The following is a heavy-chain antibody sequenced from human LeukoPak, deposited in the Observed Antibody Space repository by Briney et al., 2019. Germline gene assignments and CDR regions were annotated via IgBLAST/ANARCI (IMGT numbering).Heavy chain of an antibody. Sequence: PGGSLRLSCVASGLTFSSYAMSWVRQAPGEGLEWVSAISGSGGSAFYADSVQGRFTISRDNSKKTVYLQMNSLRAEDTAVYYCAKDRVAHFFYWYFDLWGRGTLVTVSS. J-gene: IGHJ2*01. D-gene: IGHD5-12*01. CDR2: ISGSGGSA. V-gene: IGHV3-23*01. CDR1: GLTFSSYA. CDR3: AKDRVAHFFYWYFDL.